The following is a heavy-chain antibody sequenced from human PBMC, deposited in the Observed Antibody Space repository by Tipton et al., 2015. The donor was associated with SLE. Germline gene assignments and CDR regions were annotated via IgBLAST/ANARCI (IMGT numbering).Heavy chain of an antibody. CDR3: ARAPEQWLRSGWFDP. CDR2: INAGNGNT. CDR1: GYTFTSYA. D-gene: IGHD6-19*01. J-gene: IGHJ5*02. V-gene: IGHV1-3*01. Sequence: QLVQSGAEGKKPGASVKVSCKASGYTFTSYAMHWVRQAPGQRLEWMGWINAGNGNTKYSQKFQGRVTITRDTSASTAYMELSSLRSEDTAVYYCARAPEQWLRSGWFDPWGQGTLVTVSS.